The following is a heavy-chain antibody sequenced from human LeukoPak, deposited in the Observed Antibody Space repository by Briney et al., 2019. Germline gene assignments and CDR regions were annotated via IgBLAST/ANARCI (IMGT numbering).Heavy chain of an antibody. J-gene: IGHJ4*02. Sequence: GGSLRLSCAASGFTFSSYGMHWVRQAPGKGLEWVAFIRYDGSNKYYADSVKGRFTISRDNSKNTLYLQMNSLIAEDTAVYYCAKDQNDFWSGYYTGYFDYWGQGTLVTVSS. CDR3: AKDQNDFWSGYYTGYFDY. CDR1: GFTFSSYG. V-gene: IGHV3-30*02. CDR2: IRYDGSNK. D-gene: IGHD3-3*01.